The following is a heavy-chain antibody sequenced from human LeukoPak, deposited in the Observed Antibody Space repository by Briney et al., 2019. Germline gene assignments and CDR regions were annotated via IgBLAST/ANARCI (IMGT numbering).Heavy chain of an antibody. D-gene: IGHD6-13*01. CDR1: GFTFSDYY. J-gene: IGHJ4*02. CDR2: ISSSGSTI. V-gene: IGHV3-11*01. CDR3: TAGYSSSWFSDTFDY. Sequence: PGGSLRLSCAASGFTFSDYYMSWIRQAPGKGLEWVSYISSSGSTIYYADSVKGRFTISRDNAKNSLYLQMNSLRAEDTAVYYCTAGYSSSWFSDTFDYWGQGTLVTVSS.